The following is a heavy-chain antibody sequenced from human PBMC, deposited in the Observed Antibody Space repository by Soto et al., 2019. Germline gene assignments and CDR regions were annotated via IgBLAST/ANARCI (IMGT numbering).Heavy chain of an antibody. CDR1: GGSISSYY. CDR2: IYTSGST. V-gene: IGHV4-4*07. CDR3: ARDAREYYYDSSGYYLDWFDP. J-gene: IGHJ5*02. D-gene: IGHD3-22*01. Sequence: PSETLSLTCTVSGGSISSYYWSWIRQPAGKGLEWIGRIYTSGSTNYNPSLKSRVTMSVDTSKNQFSLKLGSVTAAGTAVYYCARDAREYYYDSSGYYLDWFDPWGQGTLVTVSS.